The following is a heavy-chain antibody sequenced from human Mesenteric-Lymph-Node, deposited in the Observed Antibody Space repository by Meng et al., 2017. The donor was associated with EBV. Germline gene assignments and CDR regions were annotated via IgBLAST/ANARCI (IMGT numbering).Heavy chain of an antibody. D-gene: IGHD4-17*01. CDR2: MNPISGNT. CDR3: ARGNTVTNPLDS. J-gene: IGHJ4*02. Sequence: QVQVVQSGAEVKKPGASVKVSCKVSGYTRTELSMHWVRQAPGKGLEWMGWMNPISGNTAYARKFLGRVTMTRDTSTGTAYMESSSLRSEDAAVYYCARGNTVTNPLDSWGQGTLVTVSS. V-gene: IGHV1-8*02. CDR1: GYTRTELS.